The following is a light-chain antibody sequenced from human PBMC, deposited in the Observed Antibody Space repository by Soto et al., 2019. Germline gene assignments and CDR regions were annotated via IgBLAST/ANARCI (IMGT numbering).Light chain of an antibody. Sequence: EIVLTQSPATLSSFPGDRVTLSCRASQAVNTRLAWYQHKPGQAPRLLIYLASNRAAGVPARFSGSGSGTEFTLTISSLQPDDFATYYCQQYNSYSYTFGQGTKLEIK. CDR2: LAS. V-gene: IGKV3D-15*01. CDR3: QQYNSYSYT. J-gene: IGKJ2*01. CDR1: QAVNTR.